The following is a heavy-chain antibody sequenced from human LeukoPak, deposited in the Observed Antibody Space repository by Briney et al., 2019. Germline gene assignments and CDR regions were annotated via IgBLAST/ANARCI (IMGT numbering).Heavy chain of an antibody. J-gene: IGHJ4*02. CDR1: GFTFTSYA. Sequence: GGSLRLSCAASGFTFTSYAMTWVRQAPGKDPEWGSTISASGSNTYYADSVKVRFTISRDNSKNTLYLQMNSLRAEDTAIYYCASYTCCGSRYFDYWGQGTLVTVSS. CDR2: ISASGSNT. CDR3: ASYTCCGSRYFDY. V-gene: IGHV3-23*01. D-gene: IGHD3-16*02.